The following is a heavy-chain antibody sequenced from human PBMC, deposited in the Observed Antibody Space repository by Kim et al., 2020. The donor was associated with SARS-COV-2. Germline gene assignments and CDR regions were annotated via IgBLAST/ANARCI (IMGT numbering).Heavy chain of an antibody. Sequence: SETLSLTCAVYGGSFSDYNWSWIRQPPGKGLEWIGEINHSGSTNVSPSLKSRITISVDTSKSQFSLRLKFMTATDTAVYYCARGRAGVVPAPVLGLGPFYDYYAMDVWGRGTPVAVSS. J-gene: IGHJ6*02. CDR3: ARGRAGVVPAPVLGLGPFYDYYAMDV. D-gene: IGHD2-2*01. CDR2: INHSGST. CDR1: GGSFSDYN. V-gene: IGHV4-34*01.